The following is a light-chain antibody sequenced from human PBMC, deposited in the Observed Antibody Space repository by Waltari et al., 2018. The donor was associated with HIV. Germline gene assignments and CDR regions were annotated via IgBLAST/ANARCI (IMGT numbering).Light chain of an antibody. CDR1: QTVGDW. CDR2: RAT. CDR3: HQYSDYLGS. Sequence: DIHMTQSPPTLTASVADRVNITCRASQTVGDWLAWYQQKPGEAPSLLIYRATDVASGVPSRFSGSASGTDFTLAIDSLHPDDFATYYCHQYSDYLGSFGQGTRVELK. J-gene: IGKJ1*01. V-gene: IGKV1-5*03.